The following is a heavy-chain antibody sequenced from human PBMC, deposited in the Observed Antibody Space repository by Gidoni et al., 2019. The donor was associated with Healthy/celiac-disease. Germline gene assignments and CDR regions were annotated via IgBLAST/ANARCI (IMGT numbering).Heavy chain of an antibody. J-gene: IGHJ3*01. CDR1: GGTFSSYA. CDR2: ILPIFGTA. CDR3: ATPDSSGYYYSVG. Sequence: QVQLVQSGSGVKKPVSSVKVSCKASGGTFSSYAISWVRQAPGQGLEWMGGILPIFGTANDAQKCPGRVTINADESTSTAYMELSSLRSEDTAVYYCATPDSSGYYYSVGWGQGTMVTVSS. V-gene: IGHV1-69*19. D-gene: IGHD3-22*01.